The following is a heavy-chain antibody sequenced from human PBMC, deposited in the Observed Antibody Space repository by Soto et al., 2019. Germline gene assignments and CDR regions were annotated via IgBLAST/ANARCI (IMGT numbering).Heavy chain of an antibody. D-gene: IGHD6-13*01. CDR1: GFTFSSYS. CDR2: ISSSSSYI. CDR3: AIPGIAAAGDY. Sequence: GGSLRLSCAASGFTFSSYSMNWARQAPGKGLEWVSSISSSSSYIYYADSVKGRFTISRDNAKNSLYLQMNSLRAEDTAVYYCAIPGIAAAGDYWGQGTLVTVSS. J-gene: IGHJ4*02. V-gene: IGHV3-21*01.